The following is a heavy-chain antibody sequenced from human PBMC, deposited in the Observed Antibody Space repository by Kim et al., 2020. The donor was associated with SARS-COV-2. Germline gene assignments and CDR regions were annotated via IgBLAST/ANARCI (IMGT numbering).Heavy chain of an antibody. Sequence: ADAVTGRFTISSDNAKNSLYLQMNSLRAEDTALYYCAKISSGSYYEYYFDYWGQGTLVTVSS. CDR3: AKISSGSYYEYYFDY. V-gene: IGHV3-9*01. D-gene: IGHD1-26*01. J-gene: IGHJ4*02.